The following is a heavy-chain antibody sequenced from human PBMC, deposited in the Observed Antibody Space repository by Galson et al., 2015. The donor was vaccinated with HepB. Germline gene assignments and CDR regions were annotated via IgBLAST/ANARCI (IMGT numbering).Heavy chain of an antibody. CDR1: GYTFTNYA. V-gene: IGHV1-18*01. CDR3: ARDLTSSTFGVVIRYYYMDV. D-gene: IGHD3-3*01. J-gene: IGHJ6*03. Sequence: SVKVSCKASGYTFTNYAISWVRQAPGQGLEWMGWINTHNGNTNYAQKLQGRVTMTTDTSTSTAYMELRSLRSDDTAVYYCARDLTSSTFGVVIRYYYMDVWGIGTTVTVSS. CDR2: INTHNGNT.